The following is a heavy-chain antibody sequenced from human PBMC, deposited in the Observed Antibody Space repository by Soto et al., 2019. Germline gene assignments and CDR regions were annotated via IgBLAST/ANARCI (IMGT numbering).Heavy chain of an antibody. Sequence: PGGSLRLSCAASGFTFDDYAMHWVRQAPGKGLGWVSLISWDGGSTYYADSVKGRFTISRDNSKNSLYLQMSSLRAEDTALYYCAKDTYCSSTSCYGYYYYGMDVWGQGATVTVSS. D-gene: IGHD2-2*01. CDR3: AKDTYCSSTSCYGYYYYGMDV. CDR2: ISWDGGST. V-gene: IGHV3-43D*04. J-gene: IGHJ6*02. CDR1: GFTFDDYA.